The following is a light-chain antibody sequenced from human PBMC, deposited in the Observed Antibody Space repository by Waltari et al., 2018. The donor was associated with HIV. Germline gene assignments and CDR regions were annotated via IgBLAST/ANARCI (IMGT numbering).Light chain of an antibody. CDR1: QSLLHSNGYHY. V-gene: IGKV2-28*01. J-gene: IGKJ1*01. CDR3: RQALQTPT. Sequence: DIVMTQSPLSLPVTPGEPASISCRSSQSLLHSNGYHYLDWYLQKPGEYAQGRMYLGSNRASGVPDRFSGSGAGTDFTLKSSRVEAEDVGVYYCRQALQTPTFGQGTKVEIK. CDR2: LGS.